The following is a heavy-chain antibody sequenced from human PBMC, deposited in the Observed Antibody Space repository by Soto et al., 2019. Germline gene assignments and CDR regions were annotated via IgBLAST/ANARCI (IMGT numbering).Heavy chain of an antibody. CDR1: GGSISSRNW. CDR2: IYHSGST. CDR3: ARRVLVVGATGAFEI. D-gene: IGHD1-26*01. J-gene: IGHJ3*02. V-gene: IGHV4-4*02. Sequence: QVQLQESGPGLVKPSGTLSHTCAVSGGSISSRNWWSWVRQPPGKGLEWIGEIYHSGSTNYNPSLKSRVTISVDKPKNQFSLKLSSVTAAETAMYYCARRVLVVGATGAFEIWGQGTMVTVSS.